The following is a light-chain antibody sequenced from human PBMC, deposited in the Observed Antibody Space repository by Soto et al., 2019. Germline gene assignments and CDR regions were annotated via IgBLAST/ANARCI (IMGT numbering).Light chain of an antibody. CDR3: QQLNSYPLT. J-gene: IGKJ4*01. CDR2: AAS. CDR1: QGISSY. Sequence: DMQLTQSPSFLSASVGDRVTITCRASQGISSYLSWYQQKPGKAPKILIYAASTLQTGVPSRFSGSGSATDFTLTISSLLPEDFAAYYCQQLNSYPLTFGGGTKVDIK. V-gene: IGKV1-9*01.